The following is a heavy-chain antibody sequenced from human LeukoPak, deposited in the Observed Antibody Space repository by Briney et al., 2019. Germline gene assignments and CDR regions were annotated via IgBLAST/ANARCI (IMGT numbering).Heavy chain of an antibody. CDR3: ARVNLDTALYGAFDI. CDR2: IYYSGST. CDR1: GGSISSYY. D-gene: IGHD5-18*01. Sequence: SETLSLTCTVSGGSISSYYWSWIRQPPGKGLEWIGYIYYSGSTNHNPSLKSRVTISVDTSKNQFSLKLSSVTAADTAVYYCARVNLDTALYGAFDIWGQGTMVTVSS. V-gene: IGHV4-59*08. J-gene: IGHJ3*02.